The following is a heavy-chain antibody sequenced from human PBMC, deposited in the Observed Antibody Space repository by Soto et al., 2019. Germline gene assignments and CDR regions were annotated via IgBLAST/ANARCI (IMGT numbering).Heavy chain of an antibody. CDR1: GCTFSTYW. D-gene: IGHD1-26*01. Sequence: EVHLVESGGGLVQPGGSLRLSGAASGCTFSTYWMSWVRQAPGKGLEWVANIKQDGSDKYYVDSVKGRFTISRDNAMNSLYLQMNGLRAEDTGVYYCVRVKSLAGHYWVQGTLVSGSS. J-gene: IGHJ4*02. V-gene: IGHV3-7*05. CDR3: VRVKSLAGHY. CDR2: IKQDGSDK.